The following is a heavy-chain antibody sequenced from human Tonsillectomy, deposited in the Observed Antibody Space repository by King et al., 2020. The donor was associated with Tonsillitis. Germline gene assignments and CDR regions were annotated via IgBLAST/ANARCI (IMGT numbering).Heavy chain of an antibody. V-gene: IGHV3-30*18. J-gene: IGHJ6*02. Sequence: VQLVESGGGVVQPGRSLRLSCAASGFRFSRYDIHWVRQAPGKGLEWVAFIADDGSNDYYADSVKGRFTISRDNSKNTLYLQMNSLRPDDTAVYYCAKAITMTARYYGMDVWGQGTTVTVSS. CDR2: IADDGSND. CDR1: GFRFSRYD. D-gene: IGHD3-22*01. CDR3: AKAITMTARYYGMDV.